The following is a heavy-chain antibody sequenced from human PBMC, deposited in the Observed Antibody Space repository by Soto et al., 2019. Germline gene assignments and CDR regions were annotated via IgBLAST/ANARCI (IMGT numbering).Heavy chain of an antibody. D-gene: IGHD2-21*02. CDR1: GYTFTSYY. CDR2: INPSGGST. V-gene: IGHV1-46*01. CDR3: ARAVERLPLYCGSDCYSFDY. J-gene: IGHJ4*02. Sequence: QVKLVQSGAEVKKPGASVKVSCKASGYTFTSYYMHWVRQAPGQGLEWMGIINPSGGSTSYAQKLQGRVTMTTDTSTSTVYRELSSLRSEDTAVYYCARAVERLPLYCGSDCYSFDYWGQGTLVTVSS.